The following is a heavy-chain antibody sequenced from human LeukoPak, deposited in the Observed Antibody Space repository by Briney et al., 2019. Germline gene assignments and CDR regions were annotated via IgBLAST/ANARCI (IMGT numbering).Heavy chain of an antibody. D-gene: IGHD5-24*01. CDR1: GFTFSSYA. J-gene: IGHJ4*02. Sequence: GGSLRLSCAASGFTFSSYAIHWVRQAPGKGLDWVAVVSYDGTDKYYADSVKGRFTISRDNSKNTLYLQMNSLRAEDTAVYYCAKKSRDGYNPFDYLGQGTLVTVSS. CDR3: AKKSRDGYNPFDY. CDR2: VSYDGTDK. V-gene: IGHV3-30*04.